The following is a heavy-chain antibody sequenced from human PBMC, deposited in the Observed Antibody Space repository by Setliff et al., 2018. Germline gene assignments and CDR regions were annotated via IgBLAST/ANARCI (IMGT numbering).Heavy chain of an antibody. D-gene: IGHD3-9*01. CDR2: INPNSGGT. CDR3: ARSNYDILTRNWFDP. J-gene: IGHJ5*02. V-gene: IGHV1-2*06. CDR1: GYTFTGYY. Sequence: ASVKVSCKASGYTFTGYYMHWVRQAPGQGLEWMGRINPNSGGTIYAQKFQGRVTMTRDTSISTAYMELSRLRSDDTAVYYCARSNYDILTRNWFDPWGQGTLVTVSS.